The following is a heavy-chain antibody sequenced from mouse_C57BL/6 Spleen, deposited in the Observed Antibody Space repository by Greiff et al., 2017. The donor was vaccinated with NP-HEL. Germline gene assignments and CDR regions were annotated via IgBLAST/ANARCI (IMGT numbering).Heavy chain of an antibody. V-gene: IGHV1-81*01. Sequence: QVQLQQSGAELARPGASVKLSCKASGYTFTSYGISWVKQRTGQGLEWIGEIYPRSGNTYYNEKFKGKAKLTEDKSSSTAYIQLRSLTSEDSSVFFCARGIIMVYYFCYWGHGPTLTVSS. CDR2: IYPRSGNT. CDR3: ARGIIMVYYFCY. D-gene: IGHD1-1*02. J-gene: IGHJ2*01. CDR1: GYTFTSYG.